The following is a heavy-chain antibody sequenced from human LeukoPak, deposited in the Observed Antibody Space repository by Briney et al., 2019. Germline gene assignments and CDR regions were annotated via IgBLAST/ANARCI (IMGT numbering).Heavy chain of an antibody. CDR3: VKSSGSSWYMFDY. Sequence: GGSLRLSCSASGFTFSRYAMHWVRQAPGKWLEYVAGVTSNGGSTYYADSVKGRFTISRDNSKNTLYLQMSTLRAEDTAVYYCVKSSGSSWYMFDYWGQGTLVTVSS. J-gene: IGHJ4*02. CDR2: VTSNGGST. CDR1: GFTFSRYA. V-gene: IGHV3-64D*09. D-gene: IGHD6-13*01.